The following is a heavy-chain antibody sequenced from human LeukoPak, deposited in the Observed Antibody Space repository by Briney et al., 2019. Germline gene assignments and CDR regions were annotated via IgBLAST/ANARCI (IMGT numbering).Heavy chain of an antibody. Sequence: PGGSLRLSCAASGFTFSSYGMHWVRQAPGKGLEWVAVISYDGSNKYYADSVKGRFTISRDNSKNTLYLQMNSLRAEDTAVYYCAKDGGKYSYDYSYDYYYYGMDVWGQGTTVTVSS. CDR2: ISYDGSNK. CDR1: GFTFSSYG. CDR3: AKDGGKYSYDYSYDYYYYGMDV. V-gene: IGHV3-30*18. D-gene: IGHD5-18*01. J-gene: IGHJ6*02.